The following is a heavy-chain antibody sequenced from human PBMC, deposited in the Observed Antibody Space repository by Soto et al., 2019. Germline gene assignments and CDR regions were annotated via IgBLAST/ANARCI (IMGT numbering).Heavy chain of an antibody. J-gene: IGHJ4*02. CDR2: IWYDGSNK. CDR1: GFTFSSYG. CDR3: ARLRALAGTILSDY. D-gene: IGHD6-19*01. V-gene: IGHV3-33*01. Sequence: QVQLVESGGGVVQPGRSLRLSCAASGFTFSSYGMHWVRQAPGKGLEWVAVIWYDGSNKYYADSVKGRFTISRDNSKNTLYLQMNSLRAEDTAVYYGARLRALAGTILSDYVGQGTLVTVSS.